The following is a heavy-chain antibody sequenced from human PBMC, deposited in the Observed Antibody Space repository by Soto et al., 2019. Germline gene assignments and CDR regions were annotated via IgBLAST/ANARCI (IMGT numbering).Heavy chain of an antibody. D-gene: IGHD3-16*01. CDR2: IKSKTDGGTT. Sequence: EVQLVESGGGLVEPGGSLRLSCAASGFTFTNAWLNWVRQAPGKGLEWVGRIKSKTDGGTTDYAAPVKGRFPVSRDDSENTVYLQMNSLKTEDTAVYYCAADLPDWGAYAFDYWGQGTLVTVSS. V-gene: IGHV3-15*07. CDR3: AADLPDWGAYAFDY. CDR1: GFTFTNAW. J-gene: IGHJ4*02.